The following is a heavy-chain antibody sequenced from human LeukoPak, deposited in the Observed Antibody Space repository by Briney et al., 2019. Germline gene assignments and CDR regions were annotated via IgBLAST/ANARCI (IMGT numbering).Heavy chain of an antibody. CDR2: IIPIFGTA. V-gene: IGHV1-69*13. CDR3: ARAPYDILTGYYLYYFDY. D-gene: IGHD3-9*01. CDR1: GGTFSSYA. Sequence: SVKVSCKASGGTFSSYAICWVRQAPGQGLEWMGGIIPIFGTANYAQKFQGRVTITADESTSAAYMELSSLRSEDTAVYCCARAPYDILTGYYLYYFDYWGQGTLVTVSS. J-gene: IGHJ4*02.